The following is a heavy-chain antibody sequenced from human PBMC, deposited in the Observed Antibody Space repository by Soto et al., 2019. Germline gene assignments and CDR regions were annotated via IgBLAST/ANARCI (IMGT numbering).Heavy chain of an antibody. CDR2: INWDGGST. CDR1: GFTFDDYT. V-gene: IGHV3-43*01. Sequence: GGSLRLSCAASGFTFDDYTMHWVRQAPGKGLEWVSLINWDGGSTYYVDSVKGRFTISRDNSKNSLYLQMNSLRTEDTALYYCAKDGLSRSSWSRTAEYFQHWGQGTLVTVSS. CDR3: AKDGLSRSSWSRTAEYFQH. D-gene: IGHD6-13*01. J-gene: IGHJ1*01.